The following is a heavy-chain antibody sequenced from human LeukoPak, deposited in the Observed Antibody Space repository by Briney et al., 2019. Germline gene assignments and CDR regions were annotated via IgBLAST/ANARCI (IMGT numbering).Heavy chain of an antibody. CDR1: GYTFTSYG. CDR3: AREGGSVIAEWGNWFDP. D-gene: IGHD6-13*01. Sequence: GASVKVSCKASGYTFTSYGISWVRQAPGQGLEWMGRIIPIFGTANYAQKFQGRVTITTDESTSTAYMELSSLRSEDTAVYYCAREGGSVIAEWGNWFDPWGQGTLVTVSS. J-gene: IGHJ5*02. V-gene: IGHV1-69*05. CDR2: IIPIFGTA.